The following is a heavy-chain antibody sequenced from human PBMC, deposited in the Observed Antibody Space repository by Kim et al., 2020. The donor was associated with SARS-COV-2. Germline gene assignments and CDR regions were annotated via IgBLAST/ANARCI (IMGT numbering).Heavy chain of an antibody. CDR2: INWNGGST. D-gene: IGHD3-10*01. CDR3: ARTVGGITMVSPFDP. J-gene: IGHJ5*02. Sequence: GGSLRLSCAASGFTFDDYGMSWVRQAPGKGLEWVSGINWNGGSTGYADSVKGRFTISRDNAKNSLYLQMNSLRAEDTALYHCARTVGGITMVSPFDPWGQGTLVTVSS. CDR1: GFTFDDYG. V-gene: IGHV3-20*01.